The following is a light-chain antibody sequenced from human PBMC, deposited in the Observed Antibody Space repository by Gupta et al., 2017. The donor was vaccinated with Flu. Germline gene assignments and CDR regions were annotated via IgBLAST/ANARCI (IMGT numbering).Light chain of an antibody. CDR2: KAS. CDR3: QQYSTSSYT. Sequence: DIQMTQSPSVLSASVGDRVTITCRASQSINTWLAWYQQKPGKAPKLLMYKASTLENEVPSRFSGSGSGTEFTLTISSRQPEDFATYYGQQYSTSSYTFGKGTKLDIK. J-gene: IGKJ2*01. V-gene: IGKV1-5*03. CDR1: QSINTW.